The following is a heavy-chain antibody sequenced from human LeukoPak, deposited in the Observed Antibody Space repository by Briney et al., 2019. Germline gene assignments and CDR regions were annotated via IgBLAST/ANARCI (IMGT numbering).Heavy chain of an antibody. Sequence: GGSLRLSCAASGFTVSSTYMTWVRQAPGKGLEWVSVIYSGGSTYYADSVRGRFTISRDNSKNTLYLQMNSLRAEDTAVYYCARGPYYYDRSGYFDYWGQGTLVTVSS. CDR2: IYSGGST. CDR3: ARGPYYYDRSGYFDY. CDR1: GFTVSSTY. D-gene: IGHD3-22*01. J-gene: IGHJ4*02. V-gene: IGHV3-53*01.